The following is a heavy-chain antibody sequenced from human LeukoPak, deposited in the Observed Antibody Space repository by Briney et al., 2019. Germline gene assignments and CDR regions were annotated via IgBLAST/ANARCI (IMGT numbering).Heavy chain of an antibody. CDR2: MYYSGST. Sequence: SETLSLTCTVSGGSISRSSYYWGWIRQPPGKGLEWIGSMYYSGSTFYNPSLKSRVIISVDTSKNQFSLKLSSVTAADTAVYYCARQGVGTYDYGDEGYYMDVWGKGTTVTISS. CDR3: ARQGVGTYDYGDEGYYMDV. J-gene: IGHJ6*03. CDR1: GGSISRSSYY. D-gene: IGHD4-17*01. V-gene: IGHV4-39*01.